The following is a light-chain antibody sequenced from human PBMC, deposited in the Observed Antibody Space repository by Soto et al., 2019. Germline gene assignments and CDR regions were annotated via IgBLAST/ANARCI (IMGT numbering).Light chain of an antibody. J-gene: IGKJ1*01. Sequence: DIQMTQSPSTLSASVGDRVTIPCRASQTISSWLAWYQQKPGKAPKLLIYDASNLESGVPSRFSGSGSGTEFTLTISSLQTDDFATYYCQQYNSYPWTFGQGTKVDIK. CDR2: DAS. CDR1: QTISSW. CDR3: QQYNSYPWT. V-gene: IGKV1-5*01.